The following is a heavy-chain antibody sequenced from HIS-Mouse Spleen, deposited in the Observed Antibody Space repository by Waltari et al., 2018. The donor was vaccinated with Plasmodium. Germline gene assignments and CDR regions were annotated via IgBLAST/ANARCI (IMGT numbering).Heavy chain of an antibody. J-gene: IGHJ4*02. D-gene: IGHD6-13*01. CDR2: ISNDGSNK. Sequence: QVQLVESGGGVVQPGRSLRLSCAASGFTFSSYGMHWVRQAPGKGGEWVAIISNDGSNKYYADSVKGRFTISRDNSKNTLYLQMNSLRAEDTAVYYCAKDRRSSSWYVDYWGQGTLVTVSS. CDR3: AKDRRSSSWYVDY. V-gene: IGHV3-30*18. CDR1: GFTFSSYG.